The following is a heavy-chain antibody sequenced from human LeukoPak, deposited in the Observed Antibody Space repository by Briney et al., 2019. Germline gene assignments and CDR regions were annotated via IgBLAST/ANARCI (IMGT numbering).Heavy chain of an antibody. D-gene: IGHD2-15*01. J-gene: IGHJ4*02. V-gene: IGHV3-30*04. CDR2: ISYDGSNK. CDR1: GFTFRSYA. CDR3: ARDGGLGVY. Sequence: GGSLRLSCAASGFTFRSYAMHWVRQAPGKGLEWVAVISYDGSNKYYADSVKGRFTISRENSKNTLYLQMNSLRAEDTAVYYCARDGGLGVYWGQGTLVTVSS.